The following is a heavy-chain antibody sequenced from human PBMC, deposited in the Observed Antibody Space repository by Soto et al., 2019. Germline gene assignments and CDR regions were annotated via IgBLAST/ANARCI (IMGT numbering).Heavy chain of an antibody. CDR1: GFTFSSSD. V-gene: IGHV3-21*01. D-gene: IGHD4-17*01. CDR3: ARRTVTTYHYFDY. J-gene: IGHJ4*02. CDR2: IDTGTTHV. Sequence: EVQVVESGGGLVKPGGSLRLSCAASGFTFSSSDMNWVRQAPGKGLEWVSSIDTGTTHVYYADPVRGRCTISRDDAKNSLYLQMNSLRVEDTSLYYCARRTVTTYHYFDYWGQGTLVTVSS.